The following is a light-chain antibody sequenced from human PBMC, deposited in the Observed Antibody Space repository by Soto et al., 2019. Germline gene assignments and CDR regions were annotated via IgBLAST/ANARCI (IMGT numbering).Light chain of an antibody. Sequence: QSALTQPRSVSGSPGQSVTISFTGTSSDVGGYNYVSWYQQHPGKAPKLMIYDVSKRPSGVPDCFSGYKSGNTASLTISGLQAEDEADYYCCSYAGSYTEVFGTGTKVTVL. CDR3: CSYAGSYTEV. J-gene: IGLJ1*01. CDR1: SSDVGGYNY. CDR2: DVS. V-gene: IGLV2-11*01.